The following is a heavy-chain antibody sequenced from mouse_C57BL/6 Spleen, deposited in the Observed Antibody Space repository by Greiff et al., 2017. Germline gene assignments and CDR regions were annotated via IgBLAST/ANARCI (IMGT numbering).Heavy chain of an antibody. CDR1: GFTFSSYA. CDR3: TRVEEQLKGGWFAY. J-gene: IGHJ3*01. Sequence: EVKLVESGEGLVKPGGSLKLSCAASGFTFSSYAMSWVRQTPEKRLEWVAYISSGGDYIYYADTVKGRFTISRDNARNTLYLQMSGLKSEDTAMYYYTRVEEQLKGGWFAYWGQGTLVTVSA. D-gene: IGHD3-2*02. CDR2: ISSGGDYI. V-gene: IGHV5-9-1*02.